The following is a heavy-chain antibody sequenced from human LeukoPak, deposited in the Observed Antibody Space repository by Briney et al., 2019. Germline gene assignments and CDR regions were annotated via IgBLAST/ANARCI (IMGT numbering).Heavy chain of an antibody. V-gene: IGHV3-9*01. CDR1: AFTFDDYA. CDR2: ISWNSGSI. CDR3: AKDIYSGLVVRAAIGLGPFDP. D-gene: IGHD2-2*01. J-gene: IGHJ5*02. Sequence: PGRSLRLSCAASAFTFDDYAMHWVRQAPGKGLEWVSGISWNSGSIGYADSVKGRFTISRDNAKNSLYLQMNSLRAEDTALYYCAKDIYSGLVVRAAIGLGPFDPWGQGTLVTVSS.